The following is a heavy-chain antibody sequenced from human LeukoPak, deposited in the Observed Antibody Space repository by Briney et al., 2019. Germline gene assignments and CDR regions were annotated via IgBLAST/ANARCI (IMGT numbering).Heavy chain of an antibody. D-gene: IGHD1-14*01. CDR1: GYTFTSFW. CDR2: IDPSDSYT. CDR3: ARSPSINADSFDI. V-gene: IGHV5-10-1*01. Sequence: GESLKISCKASGYTFTSFWISLVRQMPGKGLEWMGRIDPSDSYTNYSPSFRGHVTISTDKSVSTAYLQWSSLKASDTAMYYCARSPSINADSFDIWGQGTMVTVSS. J-gene: IGHJ3*02.